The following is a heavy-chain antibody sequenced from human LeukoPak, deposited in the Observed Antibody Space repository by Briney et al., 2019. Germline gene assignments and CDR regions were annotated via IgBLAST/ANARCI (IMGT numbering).Heavy chain of an antibody. CDR3: ARDRGENYFDY. Sequence: PSETLSLTCTVSGGSISSSSYYWGWIRQPPGKGLEWIGSVYYSGYTYYNPSLKSRVTISVDTSNDQFSLKLSSVTAADTAVYYCARDRGENYFDYWGQGTLVTVSS. CDR2: VYYSGYT. D-gene: IGHD3-10*01. CDR1: GGSISSSSYY. V-gene: IGHV4-39*02. J-gene: IGHJ4*02.